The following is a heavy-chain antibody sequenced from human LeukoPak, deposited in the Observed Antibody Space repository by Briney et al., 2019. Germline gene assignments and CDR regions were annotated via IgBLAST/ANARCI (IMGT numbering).Heavy chain of an antibody. J-gene: IGHJ5*02. CDR1: GFAFSSYW. V-gene: IGHV3-74*01. D-gene: IGHD1-26*01. CDR3: ARVIVGATNWFDP. CDR2: INSDGSTT. Sequence: GGSLRLSCEASGFAFSSYWMHWVRQAPGKGLVWVSRINSDGSTTNYADSVRGRFRTSRDNAKNTLYLQMNGVRAEDTAVYYCARVIVGATNWFDPWGQGTLVTVS.